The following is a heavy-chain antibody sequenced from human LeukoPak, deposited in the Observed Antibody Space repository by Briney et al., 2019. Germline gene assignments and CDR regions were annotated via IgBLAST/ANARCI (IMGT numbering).Heavy chain of an antibody. CDR3: ARDYSGYEGFDFDY. Sequence: ASVKVSCKASGYTFSSYGISWVRQAPGQGLEWMGWISAYNGNTNYAQKLQGRVTMTTDTSTSTAYMELRSLRSDDTAVYYCARDYSGYEGFDFDYWGQGTLVTVSS. CDR2: ISAYNGNT. D-gene: IGHD5-12*01. CDR1: GYTFSSYG. V-gene: IGHV1-18*01. J-gene: IGHJ4*02.